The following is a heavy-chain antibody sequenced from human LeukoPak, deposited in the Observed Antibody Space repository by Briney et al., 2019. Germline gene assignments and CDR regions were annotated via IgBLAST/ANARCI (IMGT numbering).Heavy chain of an antibody. CDR3: ARGYFDYYYYYMDV. J-gene: IGHJ6*03. CDR2: INPNSGGT. Sequence: ASVKVSCKASGYTFTSYGISWVRQAPGQGLEWMGWINPNSGGTNYAQKFQGRVTMTRDTSISTAYMELSRLRSDDTAVYYCARGYFDYYYYYMDVWGKGTTVTISS. D-gene: IGHD3-9*01. V-gene: IGHV1-2*02. CDR1: GYTFTSYG.